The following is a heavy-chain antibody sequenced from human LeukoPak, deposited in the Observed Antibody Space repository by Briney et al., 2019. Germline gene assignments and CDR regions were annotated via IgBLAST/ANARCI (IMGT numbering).Heavy chain of an antibody. J-gene: IGHJ5*02. CDR3: ARNLAVAGLSWFDP. CDR1: GLTFSSYG. V-gene: IGHV3-30*03. D-gene: IGHD6-19*01. Sequence: PGGSLRLSCAASGLTFSSYGMHWVRQAPGKGLEWVAFISYDGSNKYYADSVKGRFTISRDNSNNALSLLMNYLRPEDTAVYYCARNLAVAGLSWFDPWGQGTLVTVPS. CDR2: ISYDGSNK.